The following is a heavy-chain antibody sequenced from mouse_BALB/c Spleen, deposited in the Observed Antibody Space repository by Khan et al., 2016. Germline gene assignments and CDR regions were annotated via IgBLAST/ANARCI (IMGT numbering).Heavy chain of an antibody. CDR1: GFSLTTYG. CDR3: ARSANWGNDAMDY. Sequence: QVQLKESGPGLVAPSQSLSITCTVSGFSLTTYGVTWIRQPPGKGLEWLGVIWGDGSTNYHSALKSRLSISKDNSKSQVFLKMNSLQTDDTATYYCARSANWGNDAMDYWGQGTSVTISS. D-gene: IGHD4-1*01. CDR2: IWGDGST. V-gene: IGHV2-3*01. J-gene: IGHJ4*01.